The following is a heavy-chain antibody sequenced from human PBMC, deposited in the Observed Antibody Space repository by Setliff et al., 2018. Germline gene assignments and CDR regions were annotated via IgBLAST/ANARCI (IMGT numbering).Heavy chain of an antibody. J-gene: IGHJ4*02. CDR2: ISPYNGNT. CDR1: GYLLTSYG. D-gene: IGHD3-10*01. Sequence: ASVKVSCKTSGYLLTSYGLTWVRQAPGQGLEWVGWISPYNGNTYYAPKFQGTAIMTTDTATTTAYLELRSLRSDDTAVYFCSRLVRFCTRTVCQRLSGDDYWGQGTLVTVSS. CDR3: SRLVRFCTRTVCQRLSGDDY. V-gene: IGHV1-18*01.